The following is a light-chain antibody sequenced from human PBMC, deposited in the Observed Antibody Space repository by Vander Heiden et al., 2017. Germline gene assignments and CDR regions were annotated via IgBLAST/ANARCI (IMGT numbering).Light chain of an antibody. J-gene: IGKJ1*01. CDR1: QSVLYSSITKTY. CDR3: QQYYGTPPWT. CDR2: WAS. Sequence: DIVMTQPPDPLAVSLRERATHNRKSSQSVLYSSITKTYLAWNHQTPGRPPKLLIFWASSWESGVPDRFSGSGSWTDFTLTISSLKAEDVAVYSCQQYYGTPPWTFGQGTKVXIK. V-gene: IGKV4-1*01.